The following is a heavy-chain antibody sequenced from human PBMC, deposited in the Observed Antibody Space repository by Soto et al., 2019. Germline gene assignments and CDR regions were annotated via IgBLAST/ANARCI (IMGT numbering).Heavy chain of an antibody. D-gene: IGHD5-18*01. CDR3: VRSKGGYSYGTPFDY. Sequence: EVQLEESGGALVQPARSLRLSCAAFGFTLDNYAMHWFRQVLGKGRGGVSSISWKGGNIGYADFVKGRFTTSSDNAKNSLYLQMNSLRPEDTALYYCVRSKGGYSYGTPFDYWGQGTLVTVSS. CDR2: ISWKGGNI. CDR1: GFTLDNYA. V-gene: IGHV3-9*01. J-gene: IGHJ4*02.